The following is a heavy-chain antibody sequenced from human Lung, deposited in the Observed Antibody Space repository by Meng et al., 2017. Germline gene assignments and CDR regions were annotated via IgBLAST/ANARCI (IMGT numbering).Heavy chain of an antibody. Sequence: VVECGGGLVKPGGSLTISCAASGFTFSDYSMNWVRQAPGKGLEWVSSISSGSSYIYYADSVKGRFTISRDNAKNSLYLHMNSLRVEDTGLYYCARDYGGNSGGYWGQGTLVTVSS. J-gene: IGHJ4*02. V-gene: IGHV3-21*03. D-gene: IGHD4-23*01. CDR3: ARDYGGNSGGY. CDR1: GFTFSDYS. CDR2: ISSGSSYI.